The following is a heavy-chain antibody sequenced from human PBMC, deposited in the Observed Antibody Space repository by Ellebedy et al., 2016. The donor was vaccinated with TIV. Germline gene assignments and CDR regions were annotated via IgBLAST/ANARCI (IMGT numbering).Heavy chain of an antibody. CDR2: VYYSWST. Sequence: MPGGSLRLSCTVSGGSINRNYWSWIRQPPGMGLEWIGYVYYSWSTNSSPSLKRRLTISVDMSKNQFSLQLSSVTAADTAVYYCARCNQLWCQDYWGQGTLVTVSS. J-gene: IGHJ4*02. CDR1: GGSINRNY. CDR3: ARCNQLWCQDY. D-gene: IGHD5-18*01. V-gene: IGHV4-59*01.